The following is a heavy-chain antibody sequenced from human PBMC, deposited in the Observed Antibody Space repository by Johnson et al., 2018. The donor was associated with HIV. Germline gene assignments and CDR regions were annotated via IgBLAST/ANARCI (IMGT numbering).Heavy chain of an antibody. D-gene: IGHD3-22*01. J-gene: IGHJ3*02. CDR1: GFTFSGSG. Sequence: QVQLVESGGGVVQPGGSLRLSCAASGFTFSGSGMHWVRQSPGKGLEWVAVISYDGNNKFYTDSVKGRFTISRDNSNNTLHLEMNSLRPEDTALYYCARFLGYYDSGGNYFGDAFDIWGQGTMVTVSS. CDR3: ARFLGYYDSGGNYFGDAFDI. CDR2: ISYDGNNK. V-gene: IGHV3-30*03.